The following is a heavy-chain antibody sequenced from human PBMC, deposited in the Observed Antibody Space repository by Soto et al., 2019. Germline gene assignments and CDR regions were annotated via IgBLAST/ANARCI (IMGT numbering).Heavy chain of an antibody. Sequence: PGGSLRLSSAASEFTFSNYWMYWVRQAPGKGLVWVSRINSDGSTTSYADSVKGRFTISRDNAKNTLYLQMNSLRVEDTAVYYCARSPSSGWYYFDYWGQGT. CDR3: ARSPSSGWYYFDY. D-gene: IGHD6-19*01. CDR2: INSDGSTT. J-gene: IGHJ4*02. V-gene: IGHV3-74*01. CDR1: EFTFSNYW.